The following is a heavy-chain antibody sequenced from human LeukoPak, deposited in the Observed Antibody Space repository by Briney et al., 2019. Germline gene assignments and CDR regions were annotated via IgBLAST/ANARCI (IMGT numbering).Heavy chain of an antibody. CDR2: ISPYNGNT. J-gene: IGHJ4*02. V-gene: IGHV1-18*01. Sequence: ASVKVSCKASGGTFSSYAISWVRQAPGQGLEWLGWISPYNGNTNYAQKLQGRVTMTTDTSTSTAYMELRSLRSDDTAVYYCATYCGGDCYTGYWGRGTLVTVSS. D-gene: IGHD2-21*02. CDR1: GGTFSSYA. CDR3: ATYCGGDCYTGY.